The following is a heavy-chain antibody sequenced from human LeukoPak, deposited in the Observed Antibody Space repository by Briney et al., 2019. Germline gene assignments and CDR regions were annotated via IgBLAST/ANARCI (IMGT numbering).Heavy chain of an antibody. CDR1: GYTFTSYG. CDR3: ARDPYDSSGYYPLPFDY. V-gene: IGHV1-18*01. Sequence: ASVKVSCKASGYTFTSYGISWVRQAPGQGLEWMGWISAYNGNTNYAQKLQGRVTMTTDTSTGTAYMELGSLRSDDTAVYYCARDPYDSSGYYPLPFDYWGQGTLVTVSS. CDR2: ISAYNGNT. D-gene: IGHD3-22*01. J-gene: IGHJ4*02.